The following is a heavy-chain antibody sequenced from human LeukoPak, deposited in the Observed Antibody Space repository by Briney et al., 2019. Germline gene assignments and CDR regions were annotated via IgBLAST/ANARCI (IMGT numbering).Heavy chain of an antibody. J-gene: IGHJ3*02. CDR2: ISSSSRYI. Sequence: PGGSLRLSSAASGFTFSSYSMNWVRQAPGKGLEWVSSISSSSRYIYYADSVKGRFTISRDNAKNPLYLQMNSLRAEDTAVYYCARDRELLLLNAFDIWGQGTMVTVSS. CDR3: ARDRELLLLNAFDI. V-gene: IGHV3-21*01. CDR1: GFTFSSYS. D-gene: IGHD1-26*01.